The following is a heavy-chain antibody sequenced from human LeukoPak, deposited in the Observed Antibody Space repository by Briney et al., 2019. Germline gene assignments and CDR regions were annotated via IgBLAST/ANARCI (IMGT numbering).Heavy chain of an antibody. Sequence: GGSLRLSCAASGFTFSNYGIHWVRQAPGKGLEWVTFMQYDGSDKFYADSVKGRFTISRDNSKNTVYLQMNSLRAEDTAVYYCARGYSSSWWSFDYWGQGTLVTVSS. J-gene: IGHJ4*02. CDR2: MQYDGSDK. V-gene: IGHV3-30*02. D-gene: IGHD6-13*01. CDR1: GFTFSNYG. CDR3: ARGYSSSWWSFDY.